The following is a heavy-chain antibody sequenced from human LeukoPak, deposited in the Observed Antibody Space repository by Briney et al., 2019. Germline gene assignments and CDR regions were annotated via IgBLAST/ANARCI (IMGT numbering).Heavy chain of an antibody. J-gene: IGHJ4*02. CDR2: IIPILGIA. CDR3: ARDLPLGELSFPFDY. V-gene: IGHV1-69*04. Sequence: SVKVSCKASGGTFSSYAISWVRQAPGQGLEWMGRIIPILGIANYAQKFQGRVTITADKSTSTAYMELSSLRSEDTAVYYCARDLPLGELSFPFDYWGQGTLVTVSS. D-gene: IGHD3-16*02. CDR1: GGTFSSYA.